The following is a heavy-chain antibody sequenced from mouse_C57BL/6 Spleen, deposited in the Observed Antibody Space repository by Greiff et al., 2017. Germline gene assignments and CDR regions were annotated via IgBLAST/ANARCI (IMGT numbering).Heavy chain of an antibody. J-gene: IGHJ4*01. CDR3: ARSDYGYYYAMDY. Sequence: QVQLQQSGPELVKPGASVKISCKASGYAFSSSWMNWVKQRPGKGLEGIGRIYPGDGDTNYNGKFKGKATLTADKSSSTAYMQLSSLTSEDSAVYFCARSDYGYYYAMDYWGQGTSVTVSS. CDR1: GYAFSSSW. V-gene: IGHV1-82*01. CDR2: IYPGDGDT. D-gene: IGHD2-4*01.